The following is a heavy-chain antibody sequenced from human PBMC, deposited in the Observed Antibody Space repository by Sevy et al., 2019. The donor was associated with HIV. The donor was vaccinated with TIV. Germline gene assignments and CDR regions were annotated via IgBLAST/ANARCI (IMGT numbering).Heavy chain of an antibody. CDR3: AREPTRASLDSSGYYYPYYYYYGMDV. CDR1: GGTFSSYA. J-gene: IGHJ6*02. D-gene: IGHD3-22*01. V-gene: IGHV1-69*13. Sequence: ASVKVSCKASGGTFSSYAISWVRQAPGQGLEWMGGIIPIFGTANYAQMFQGRVTITADESTSTAYMELSSLRSEDTAVYYCAREPTRASLDSSGYYYPYYYYYGMDVWGQGTTVTVSS. CDR2: IIPIFGTA.